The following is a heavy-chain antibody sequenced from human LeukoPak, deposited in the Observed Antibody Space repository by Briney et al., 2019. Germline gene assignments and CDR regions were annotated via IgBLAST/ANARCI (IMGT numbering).Heavy chain of an antibody. J-gene: IGHJ5*02. V-gene: IGHV7-4-1*02. CDR1: GYTFTNYA. Sequence: GASVKVSCKASGYTFTNYAMNRVRQAPGQGLEWMGWINTNTGNPTYAQGFTGRFVFSLDTSVSTAYLQISSLKAADTAVYYCARMVTVAGPDWFDPWGQGTLVTVSS. CDR3: ARMVTVAGPDWFDP. D-gene: IGHD6-19*01. CDR2: INTNTGNP.